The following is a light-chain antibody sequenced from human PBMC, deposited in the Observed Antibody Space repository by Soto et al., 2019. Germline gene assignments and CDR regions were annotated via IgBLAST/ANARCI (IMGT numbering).Light chain of an antibody. CDR1: SSNSGSNT. Sequence: QSVLTHPPSASGTPGQRVTIYCSGSSSNSGSNTVNWYQQLPGTAPKLLNYSNNQRPAGVPDRCSGSKSGTSASLAISGLQSEDEADYYCAAWDDSLNGPVFGGGTKLTVL. CDR2: SNN. J-gene: IGLJ2*01. V-gene: IGLV1-44*01. CDR3: AAWDDSLNGPV.